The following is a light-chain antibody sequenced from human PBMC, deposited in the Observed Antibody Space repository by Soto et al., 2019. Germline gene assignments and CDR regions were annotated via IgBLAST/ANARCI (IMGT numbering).Light chain of an antibody. CDR1: SGHRNYA. CDR2: LNSDGSH. J-gene: IGLJ2*01. V-gene: IGLV4-69*01. CDR3: QTWGTGIGV. Sequence: QPVLTQSPSASASLGASVKLTCTLSSGHRNYAIAWHQQQPEKGPRYLMKLNSDGSHSKGDGIPDSFSGSSSGADRYITISNIQYEDEADYYCQTWGTGIGVFGGGTKLTVL.